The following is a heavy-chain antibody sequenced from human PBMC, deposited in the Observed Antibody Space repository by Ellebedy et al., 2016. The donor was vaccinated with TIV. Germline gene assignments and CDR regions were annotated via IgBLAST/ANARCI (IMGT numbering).Heavy chain of an antibody. V-gene: IGHV7-4-1*02. CDR2: INTNTGNP. CDR1: GYSFINYA. J-gene: IGHJ2*01. Sequence: AASVKVSCKASGYSFINYAMNWVRQAPGQGLEWVGWINTNTGNPTSAQGFTGRFVFSLDTSVSTAYLHISSLKAEDTAVYYCARAAAAGFFWYFDLWGRGTLVTVSS. D-gene: IGHD6-13*01. CDR3: ARAAAAGFFWYFDL.